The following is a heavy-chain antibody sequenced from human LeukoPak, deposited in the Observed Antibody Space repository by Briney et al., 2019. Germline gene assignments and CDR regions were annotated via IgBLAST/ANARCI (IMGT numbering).Heavy chain of an antibody. CDR2: IIPILGIA. D-gene: IGHD3-3*01. CDR1: GGTFSSYA. CDR3: ARDIRGITISL. Sequence: GSSVKVSCKASGGTFSSYAISWVRQAPGQGLEWMGRIIPILGIANYAQKFQGRVTITADKSTSTAYMELSSLRSEDTAVYYCARDIRGITISLWGQGTLVTVSS. V-gene: IGHV1-69*04. J-gene: IGHJ4*02.